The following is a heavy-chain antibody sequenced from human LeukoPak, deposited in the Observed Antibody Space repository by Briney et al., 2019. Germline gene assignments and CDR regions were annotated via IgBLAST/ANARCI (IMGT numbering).Heavy chain of an antibody. J-gene: IGHJ3*02. Sequence: SQTLSLTCAISGDSVSSNSAAWNWIRQSPSRGLEWLGRTYYRSKWYNDYAVSVKSRITINPDTSKNQFSLNLNSVTAADTAVYYCARLVIGDYDIGGAFDIWGQGTMVTVSS. D-gene: IGHD4-17*01. CDR1: GDSVSSNSAA. CDR2: TYYRSKWYN. CDR3: ARLVIGDYDIGGAFDI. V-gene: IGHV6-1*01.